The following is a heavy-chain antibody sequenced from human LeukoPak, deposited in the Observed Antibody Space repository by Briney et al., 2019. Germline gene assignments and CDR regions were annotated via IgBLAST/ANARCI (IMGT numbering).Heavy chain of an antibody. J-gene: IGHJ4*02. CDR2: IYYSGST. CDR3: ARHSYGTFDY. Sequence: PSETLSLTCTVSGDSINTKSYYWGWIRQPPGQGLEWIGSIYYSGSTYYNPSLKSRVTLSIDTSKNQFSLRLSSVTAADTAVYYCARHSYGTFDYWGQGTLVTVSS. D-gene: IGHD5-18*01. CDR1: GDSINTKSYY. V-gene: IGHV4-39*01.